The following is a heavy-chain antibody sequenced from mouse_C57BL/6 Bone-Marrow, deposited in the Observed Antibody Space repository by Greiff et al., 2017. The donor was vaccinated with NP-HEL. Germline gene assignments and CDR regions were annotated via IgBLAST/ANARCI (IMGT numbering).Heavy chain of an antibody. V-gene: IGHV1-81*01. D-gene: IGHD1-1*01. J-gene: IGHJ2*01. Sequence: VQLQQSGAELARPGASVKLSCKASGYTFTSYGISWVQQSTGQGLEWIGEIYPRSGNTYYNEKFKGKATLSADKSTSTAYMELRSLTSEDTAVYFCAKEDYCGSSSYYFDCWGQGTTLTVSS. CDR3: AKEDYCGSSSYYFDC. CDR2: IYPRSGNT. CDR1: GYTFTSYG.